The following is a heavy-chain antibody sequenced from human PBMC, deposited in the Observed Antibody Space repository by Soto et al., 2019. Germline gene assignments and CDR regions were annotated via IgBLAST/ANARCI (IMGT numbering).Heavy chain of an antibody. CDR2: IYHSGNT. Sequence: SETRSLTCAVSGFCISSGFYWGWLRQPPGKGLEVIGNIYHSGNTYYNASLKSRVTISLDTSKNQFSLKLSSVTAADTAVYSCASINLDGYNAHVNSWGQGTLVTVSS. V-gene: IGHV4-38-2*01. CDR1: GFCISSGFY. CDR3: ASINLDGYNAHVNS. D-gene: IGHD5-18*01. J-gene: IGHJ4*02.